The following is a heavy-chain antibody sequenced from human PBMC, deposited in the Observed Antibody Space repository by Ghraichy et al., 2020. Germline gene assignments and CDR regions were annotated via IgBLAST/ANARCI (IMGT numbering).Heavy chain of an antibody. V-gene: IGHV3-74*01. J-gene: IGHJ4*02. CDR2: IKTDGGDT. D-gene: IGHD1-1*01. CDR3: ARDGHHWNFDY. Sequence: GGSLRLSCEASGFTFRNYWMHWVRQAPGKGLVWVSRIKTDGGDTRYADSVKGRFIISRDNVQNTMYLQMNSLRADDTAVYYCARDGHHWNFDYWGQGTLLTVSS. CDR1: GFTFRNYW.